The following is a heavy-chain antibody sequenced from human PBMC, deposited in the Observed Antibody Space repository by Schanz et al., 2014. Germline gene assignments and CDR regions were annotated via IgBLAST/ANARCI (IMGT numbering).Heavy chain of an antibody. D-gene: IGHD3-22*01. V-gene: IGHV3-30-3*01. CDR3: AFIGVMIAVACTTSDY. J-gene: IGHJ4*02. Sequence: QVQLLQFGGGVVQPGRSLRLSCAASGFTFSSYAMHWVRQAPGKGLEWVAVIAYDGSNKYYADSVKGRFTISRDNSKNTLYLQMNSLIAEGTALYSCAFIGVMIAVACTTSDYWGQGTLVTVSS. CDR2: IAYDGSNK. CDR1: GFTFSSYA.